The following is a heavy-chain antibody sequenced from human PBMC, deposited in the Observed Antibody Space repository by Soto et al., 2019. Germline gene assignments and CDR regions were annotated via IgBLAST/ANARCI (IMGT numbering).Heavy chain of an antibody. CDR2: IWYDGSNK. V-gene: IGHV3-33*06. CDR3: ANMGITGTTSRFDP. Sequence: GGSLRLSCAASGFTFSSYGMHWVRQAPGKGLEWVAVIWYDGSNKYYADSVKGRFTISRDNSKNTLYLQMNSLRAEDTAVYYCANMGITGTTSRFDPWGQGTLVTV. J-gene: IGHJ5*02. D-gene: IGHD1-7*01. CDR1: GFTFSSYG.